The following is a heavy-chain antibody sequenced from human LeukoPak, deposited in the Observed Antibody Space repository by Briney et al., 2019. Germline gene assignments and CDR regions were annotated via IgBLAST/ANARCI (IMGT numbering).Heavy chain of an antibody. CDR1: GFTFTNAW. J-gene: IGHJ4*02. V-gene: IGHV3-15*01. Sequence: GSLRLSCAASGFTFTNAWMSWVRQAPGKGLEWVGRIKSKTDGGTTDYAAPVKGRFTISRDDSKNTLYLQMNSLKTEDTAIYYCTTGPATMLRGNWGQGTLVTVSS. CDR2: IKSKTDGGTT. CDR3: TTGPATMLRGN. D-gene: IGHD3-10*01.